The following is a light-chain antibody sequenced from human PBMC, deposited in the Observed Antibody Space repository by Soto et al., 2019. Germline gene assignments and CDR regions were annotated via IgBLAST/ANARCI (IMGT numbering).Light chain of an antibody. CDR3: QQTYSNSVT. V-gene: IGKV1-39*01. CDR1: QTIDKY. J-gene: IGKJ1*01. Sequence: DIRMTHSPASLSASVGDKVTVTCRASQTIDKYLHWYQQKPGKAPNLLIFSASILQSGVPSRFIGSGSGTEFTLTISGLQPEDFATYYCQQTYSNSVTFGQGTKVDIK. CDR2: SAS.